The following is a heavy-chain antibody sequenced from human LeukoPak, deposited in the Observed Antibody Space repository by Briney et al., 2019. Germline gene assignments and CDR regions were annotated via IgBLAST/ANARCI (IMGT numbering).Heavy chain of an antibody. CDR2: IYPGDSDT. J-gene: IGHJ4*02. V-gene: IGHV5-51*01. CDR1: GYSFTNYW. D-gene: IGHD3-10*01. Sequence: GESLKISCKGAGYSFTNYWIGWVRQTPGKGLEWMGIIYPGDSDTRYSPSFQGQVTISADKSISTAYLQWSSLKASDTAMYYCARQRYYGSGSHDFDYWGQGTLVTVSS. CDR3: ARQRYYGSGSHDFDY.